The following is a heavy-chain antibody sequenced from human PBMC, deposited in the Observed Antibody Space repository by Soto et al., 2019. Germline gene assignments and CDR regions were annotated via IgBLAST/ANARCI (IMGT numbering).Heavy chain of an antibody. V-gene: IGHV3-48*02. CDR2: ISSSSSAL. CDR1: GFTFSTYS. J-gene: IGHJ4*02. Sequence: GGSLRLSCAASGFTFSTYSMNWVRQAPGKGLEWVSYISSSSSALYYADSVKGRFTISRDNAKNSLYPQMNSLRDEDTAVYYCARVRSSGWYFDYWGQGTLVTVSS. D-gene: IGHD6-19*01. CDR3: ARVRSSGWYFDY.